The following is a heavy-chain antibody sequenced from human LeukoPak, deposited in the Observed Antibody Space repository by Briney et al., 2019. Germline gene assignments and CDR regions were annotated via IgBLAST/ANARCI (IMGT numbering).Heavy chain of an antibody. V-gene: IGHV1-2*02. CDR2: INPNSGGT. J-gene: IGHJ5*02. Sequence: ASVKVSCKVSGYTFTGYYMHWVRQAPGQGLEWMGWINPNSGGTNYAQKFQGRVTMTRDTSISTAYMELSRLRSDDTAVYYCARDHYGSGASGWFDPWGQGTLVTVSS. CDR3: ARDHYGSGASGWFDP. D-gene: IGHD3-10*01. CDR1: GYTFTGYY.